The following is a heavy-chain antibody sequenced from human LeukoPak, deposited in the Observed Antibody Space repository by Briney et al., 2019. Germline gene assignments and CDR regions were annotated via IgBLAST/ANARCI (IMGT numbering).Heavy chain of an antibody. Sequence: PRGSLRLSCAASGLTFSSYEMNWVRQAPGKGLEWVSYIGRTGSTIYYADSAKGRFTISRDNAKNSLYLQMNSLRAEDTAVYYCARDGAYCGGDCPPFDYWGQGTLVTVSP. J-gene: IGHJ4*02. CDR1: GLTFSSYE. V-gene: IGHV3-48*03. CDR2: IGRTGSTI. D-gene: IGHD2-21*02. CDR3: ARDGAYCGGDCPPFDY.